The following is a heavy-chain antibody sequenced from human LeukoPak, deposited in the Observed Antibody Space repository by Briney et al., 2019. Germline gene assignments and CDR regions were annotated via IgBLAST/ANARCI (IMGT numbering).Heavy chain of an antibody. V-gene: IGHV4-4*07. CDR1: GGSISSYY. CDR3: ARARGVCTNGVCYRAYYFDY. Sequence: SETLSLTCTVSGGSISSYYWSWIRQPAGKGLEWIGRIYTSGSTNYNPSLKSRVTMSVDTSKNQFSLKLSSVTAADTAVYYRARARGVCTNGVCYRAYYFDYWGQGTLVTVSS. D-gene: IGHD2-8*01. CDR2: IYTSGST. J-gene: IGHJ4*02.